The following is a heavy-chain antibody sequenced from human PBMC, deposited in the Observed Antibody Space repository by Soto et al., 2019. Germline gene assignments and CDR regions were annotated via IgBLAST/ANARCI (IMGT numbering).Heavy chain of an antibody. D-gene: IGHD3-9*01. CDR3: ARVEDDTLFRGYYYYYMDV. J-gene: IGHJ6*03. CDR2: IYYSGST. CDR1: GGSISSGGYY. Sequence: PSETLSLTCTVSGGSISSGGYYWSWIRQHPGKGLEWIGYIYYSGSTYYNPSLKSRVTISVDTSKNQFSLKLSSVTAADTAVYYCARVEDDTLFRGYYYYYMDVWGKGTTVTVSS. V-gene: IGHV4-31*03.